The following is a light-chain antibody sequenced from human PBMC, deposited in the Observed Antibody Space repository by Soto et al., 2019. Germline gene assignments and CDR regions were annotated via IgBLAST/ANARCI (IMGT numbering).Light chain of an antibody. V-gene: IGKV3-15*01. J-gene: IGKJ1*01. CDR1: QSVSNG. CDR3: QQYSKWPWT. Sequence: EIVMTQSPATLSVSPGERATHSCRASQSVSNGLAWHQQKPGQGPRLLIYGASTRATGIPARFSGSGSGTDFTLTISSLQSEDFAVYYCQQYSKWPWTFGQGTKVEI. CDR2: GAS.